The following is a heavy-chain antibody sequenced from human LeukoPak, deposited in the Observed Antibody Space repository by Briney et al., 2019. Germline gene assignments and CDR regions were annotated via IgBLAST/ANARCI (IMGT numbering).Heavy chain of an antibody. Sequence: GSLRLSCAASGFTFSNCAMSWVRQAPEKGLEWVSGIGGSGSSTYYADSVKGRFTISRDNSENTLSLQMNSLRADDTAIYYCAKSCNSGNCYYNYWGQGTLVTVSS. V-gene: IGHV3-23*01. CDR1: GFTFSNCA. CDR3: AKSCNSGNCYYNY. J-gene: IGHJ4*02. D-gene: IGHD2/OR15-2a*01. CDR2: IGGSGSST.